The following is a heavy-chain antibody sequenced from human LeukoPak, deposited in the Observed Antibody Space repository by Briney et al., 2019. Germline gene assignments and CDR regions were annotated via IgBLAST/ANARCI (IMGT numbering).Heavy chain of an antibody. Sequence: AGSLRLSCAASGCTFSSYCRHWVRQAPGKGLVWVSRINCDGSSTSYADSVKGRFTFSRDNDKNKLYLQMHSLRAEDTAVYYCARDAEIVVVPADNGFSWFDPWGQGPLVTVSS. V-gene: IGHV3-74*01. J-gene: IGHJ5*02. CDR3: ARDAEIVVVPADNGFSWFDP. CDR2: INCDGSST. CDR1: GCTFSSYC. D-gene: IGHD2-2*01.